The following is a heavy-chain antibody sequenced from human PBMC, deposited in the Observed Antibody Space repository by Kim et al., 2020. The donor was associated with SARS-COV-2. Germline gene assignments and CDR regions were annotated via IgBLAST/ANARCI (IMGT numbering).Heavy chain of an antibody. CDR3: TRVNGRSYFGDY. J-gene: IGHJ4*02. V-gene: IGHV3-49*02. D-gene: IGHD1-26*01. Sequence: GYAASVKGRFTISRDDSKSIAYLQMNSLKTEDTAVYYCTRVNGRSYFGDYWGQGTLVTVSS.